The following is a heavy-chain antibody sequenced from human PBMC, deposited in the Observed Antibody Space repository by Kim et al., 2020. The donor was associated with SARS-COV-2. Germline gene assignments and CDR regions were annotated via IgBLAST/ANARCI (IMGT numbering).Heavy chain of an antibody. V-gene: IGHV3-7*03. CDR3: VRIIRVWSFDI. CDR2: IKQDGSES. CDR1: GFTFSEHW. D-gene: IGHD6-19*01. Sequence: GGSLRLSCIGSGFTFSEHWMTWVRQAPGKGLEWVANIKQDGSESYYGDSVRGRFTTSRDNAKNFLCLQMNSLRAEDTAVYYCVRIIRVWSFDIWGQGTLVTVSS. J-gene: IGHJ3*02.